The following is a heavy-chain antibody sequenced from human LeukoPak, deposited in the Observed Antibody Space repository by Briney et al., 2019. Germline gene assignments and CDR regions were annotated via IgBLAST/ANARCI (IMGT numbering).Heavy chain of an antibody. J-gene: IGHJ6*02. D-gene: IGHD5-18*01. CDR3: AREVAKDTAMRGGMDV. V-gene: IGHV3-48*04. CDR2: ISSSSSTI. Sequence: GGSLRLSCAASGFTFSSYSMNWVRQAPGKGLEWVSYISSSSSTIYYADSLKGRFTISRDNAKNSLYLQMNSLRAEDTAVYYCAREVAKDTAMRGGMDVWGQGTTVTVSS. CDR1: GFTFSSYS.